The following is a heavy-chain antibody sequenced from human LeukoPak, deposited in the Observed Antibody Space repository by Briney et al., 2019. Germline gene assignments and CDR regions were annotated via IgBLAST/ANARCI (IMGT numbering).Heavy chain of an antibody. D-gene: IGHD1-1*01. CDR3: ARVPPPVGTMDV. CDR2: ISSNGGST. CDR1: GFTFSSYA. V-gene: IGHV3-64*01. Sequence: PGGSLRLSCAASGFTFSSYAMHWVSQAPGKGLEYVSAISSNGGSTYYANSVKGRFTISRDNSKNTLYLQMGSLRAEDMAVYYCARVPPPVGTMDVWGKGTTVTVSS. J-gene: IGHJ6*03.